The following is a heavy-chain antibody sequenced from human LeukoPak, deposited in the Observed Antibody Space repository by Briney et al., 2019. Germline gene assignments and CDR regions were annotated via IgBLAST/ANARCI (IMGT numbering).Heavy chain of an antibody. CDR3: ASLVRGIIQYYFDY. J-gene: IGHJ4*02. Sequence: TSGTLSLTCAVSGGSISSSNWWSWVRQPPGKGLEWIGEIYHGGSTNYNPSLKSRVTISVDKSKNQFSLNLSSVTAADTAVYYCASLVRGIIQYYFDYWGQGTLVTVSS. V-gene: IGHV4-4*02. CDR1: GGSISSSNW. D-gene: IGHD3-10*01. CDR2: IYHGGST.